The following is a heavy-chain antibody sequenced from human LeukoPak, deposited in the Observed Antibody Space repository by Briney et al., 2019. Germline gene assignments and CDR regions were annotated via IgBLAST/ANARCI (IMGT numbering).Heavy chain of an antibody. Sequence: GGSLGLSCAASGFTFSSYGMHWVRQAPGKGLEWVAVISYDGSNKYYADSVKGRFTISRDNSKNTLSLQMNSLRAGDTAVYYCARGDIVPTITLFDYWGQGTLVTVSS. J-gene: IGHJ4*02. CDR3: ARGDIVPTITLFDY. CDR1: GFTFSSYG. CDR2: ISYDGSNK. V-gene: IGHV3-30*19. D-gene: IGHD5-12*01.